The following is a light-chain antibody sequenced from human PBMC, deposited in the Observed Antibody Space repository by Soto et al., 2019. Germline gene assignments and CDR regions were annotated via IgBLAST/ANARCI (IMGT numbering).Light chain of an antibody. J-gene: IGLJ1*01. CDR3: RSYTSSSTYV. CDR2: DVS. V-gene: IGLV2-14*01. CDR1: SSDVGGYNY. Sequence: QSALTQPASVSGSPGQSITISCTGTSSDVGGYNYVSWYQQHPGKAPKLVIYDVSNRPSGVSNRFSGSKSGNTASLTISGLQAEDEADYYCRSYTSSSTYVFGTGTKVTV.